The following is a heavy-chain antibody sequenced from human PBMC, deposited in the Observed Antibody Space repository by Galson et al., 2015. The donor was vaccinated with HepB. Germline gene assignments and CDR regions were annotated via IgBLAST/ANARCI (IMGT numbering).Heavy chain of an antibody. CDR1: GFTFSNSA. Sequence: SLRLSCAASGFTFSNSAMSWVRQAPGKGLEWVSAVSGSGDSTYYADFVKGRFTISRDNSGNTLYLQMNSLRAEDTAVYYCAKERWLAATQYYFDYWGQGTLVTVSS. CDR2: VSGSGDST. V-gene: IGHV3-23*01. J-gene: IGHJ4*02. CDR3: AKERWLAATQYYFDY. D-gene: IGHD1-26*01.